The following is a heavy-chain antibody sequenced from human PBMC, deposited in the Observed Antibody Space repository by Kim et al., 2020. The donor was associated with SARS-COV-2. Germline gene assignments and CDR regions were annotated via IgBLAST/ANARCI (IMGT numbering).Heavy chain of an antibody. D-gene: IGHD5-12*01. Sequence: SETLSLTCAVYGGSFSGYYWSWIRQPPGKGLEWIGEINHSGSTNYNPSLKSRVTISVDTSKNQFSLKLSSVTAADTAVYYCARVVATNQGDWFDPWGQGTLVTVSS. CDR2: INHSGST. J-gene: IGHJ5*02. CDR3: ARVVATNQGDWFDP. V-gene: IGHV4-34*01. CDR1: GGSFSGYY.